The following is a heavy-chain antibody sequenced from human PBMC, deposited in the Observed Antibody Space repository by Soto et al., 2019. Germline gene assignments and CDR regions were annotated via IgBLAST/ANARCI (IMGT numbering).Heavy chain of an antibody. D-gene: IGHD6-19*01. CDR1: SGSISSSNW. J-gene: IGHJ5*02. CDR3: ARTTSSGWYMNWFDP. CDR2: IYHSGST. V-gene: IGHV4-4*02. Sequence: SETLSLTCAVSSGSISSSNWWSWVRQPPGKGLEWIGEIYHSGSTNYNPSLKSRVTISVDKSKNQFSLKLSSVTAADTAVYYCARTTSSGWYMNWFDPWGQGTLVTVSS.